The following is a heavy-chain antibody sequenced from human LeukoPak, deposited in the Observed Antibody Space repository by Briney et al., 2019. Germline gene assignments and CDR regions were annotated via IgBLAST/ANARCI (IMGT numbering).Heavy chain of an antibody. J-gene: IGHJ4*02. CDR1: GLTFSSYA. V-gene: IGHV3-30-3*01. Sequence: GRSLRLSCAASGLTFSSYAMHWVRQAPGKGLEWVAVISYDGSNKYYADSVKGRFTISRDNSKNTLYLQMNSLRAEDTAVYYCARGDYGDFLPDYWGQGTLVTVSS. D-gene: IGHD4-17*01. CDR2: ISYDGSNK. CDR3: ARGDYGDFLPDY.